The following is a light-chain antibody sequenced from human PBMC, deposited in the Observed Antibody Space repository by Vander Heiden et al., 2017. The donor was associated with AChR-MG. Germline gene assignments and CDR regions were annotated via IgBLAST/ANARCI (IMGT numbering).Light chain of an antibody. CDR2: SSD. J-gene: IGLJ3*02. V-gene: IGLV1-44*01. CDR3: AAWDVSLSGWV. Sequence: QSVLTQPPSVSGAPGQRVTISCSGSSSNIGTNSVNWYQQFPGKAPKVLISSSDQRPSGVRDRFSSSTSGTSAYLALSGLQSEDEADYYCAAWDVSLSGWVFGGGTKLTVL. CDR1: SSNIGTNS.